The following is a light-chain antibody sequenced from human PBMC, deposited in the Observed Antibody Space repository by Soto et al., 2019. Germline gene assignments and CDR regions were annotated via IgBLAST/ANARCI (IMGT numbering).Light chain of an antibody. CDR1: SSDVGGYNY. J-gene: IGLJ1*01. V-gene: IGLV2-14*01. CDR2: EVS. CDR3: SSYTSSSTLV. Sequence: QSVLTQPASMSGSPGQSITISCTGTSSDVGGYNYVSWYQQHPGKAPKLMIYEVSNRPPGVSNRFSGSKSGNTASLTISGLQAEDEADYYCSSYTSSSTLVFGTGTKVTVL.